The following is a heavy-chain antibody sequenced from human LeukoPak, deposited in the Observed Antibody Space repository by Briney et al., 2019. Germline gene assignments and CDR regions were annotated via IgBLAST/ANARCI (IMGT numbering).Heavy chain of an antibody. CDR1: GFTFSSYA. CDR3: ARGWEGYFDY. J-gene: IGHJ4*02. CDR2: ISGSGGST. D-gene: IGHD6-19*01. Sequence: GGSLRLSCAASGFTFSSYAMSRVRQAPGKGLEWVSAISGSGGSTYYADSVKGRFTISRENAKNTLYLQMNSLRAEDTAVYYCARGWEGYFDYWGQGTLVTVSS. V-gene: IGHV3-23*01.